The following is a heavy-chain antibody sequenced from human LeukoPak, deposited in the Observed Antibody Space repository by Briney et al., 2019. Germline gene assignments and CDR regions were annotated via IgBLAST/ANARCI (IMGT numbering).Heavy chain of an antibody. CDR3: ARVKGVVTAILDY. J-gene: IGHJ4*02. CDR1: GGSISSYY. D-gene: IGHD2-21*02. CDR2: IYYSGST. V-gene: IGHV4-59*01. Sequence: SETLSLTCTVSGGSISSYYWSWIRQPPGKGLEWIGYIYYSGSTNYNPSLKSRVTFSVDTSKNQFSLKLISVTAADTAVYYCARVKGVVTAILDYWGQGTLVTVSS.